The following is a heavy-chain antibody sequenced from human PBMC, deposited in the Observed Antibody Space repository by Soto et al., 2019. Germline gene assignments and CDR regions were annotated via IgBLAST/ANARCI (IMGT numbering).Heavy chain of an antibody. CDR2: IIPIFGTA. CDR1: GGTFSSYA. CDR3: ASLIAAAGPPHSPRYYYGMDV. Sequence: GASVKVSCKASGGTFSSYAISWVRQAPGQGLEWMGGIIPIFGTANYAQKFQGRVTITADESTSTAYMELSSLRSEDTAVYYCASLIAAAGPPHSPRYYYGMDVWGRGTTVTVSS. D-gene: IGHD6-13*01. V-gene: IGHV1-69*13. J-gene: IGHJ6*02.